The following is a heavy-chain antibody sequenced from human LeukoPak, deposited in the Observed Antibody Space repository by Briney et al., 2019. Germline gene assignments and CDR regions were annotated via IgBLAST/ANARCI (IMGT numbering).Heavy chain of an antibody. CDR2: IRYDGSNK. D-gene: IGHD3-16*02. Sequence: PGGSLRLSCAASGFTFSSYGMHWVRQAPGKGLEWVAFIRYDGSNKYYADSVKGRFTISRDNSKNTLYLQMNSLRAEDTAVYYCAKDGNRNHDYVWGSYRYPTYYFDYWGQGTLVTVSS. CDR3: AKDGNRNHDYVWGSYRYPTYYFDY. V-gene: IGHV3-30*02. CDR1: GFTFSSYG. J-gene: IGHJ4*02.